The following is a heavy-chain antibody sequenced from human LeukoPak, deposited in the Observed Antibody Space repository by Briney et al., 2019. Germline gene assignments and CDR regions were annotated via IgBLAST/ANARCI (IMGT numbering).Heavy chain of an antibody. CDR2: IWYDGSNK. D-gene: IGHD3-10*01. V-gene: IGHV3-33*01. CDR3: ARDRGDGSGTYCDY. J-gene: IGHJ4*02. CDR1: GFTFSSNG. Sequence: GGSLRLSCAASGFTFSSNGMHWVRQAPGKGLEWVAVIWYDGSNKYYADSVKGRFTTSRDNSKNTLYLQMNSLRDEDTAVYYCARDRGDGSGTYCDYWGRGTLVTVS.